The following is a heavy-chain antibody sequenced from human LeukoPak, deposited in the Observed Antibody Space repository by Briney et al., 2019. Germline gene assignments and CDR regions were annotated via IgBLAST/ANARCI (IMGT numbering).Heavy chain of an antibody. Sequence: ASVKVSCKASGYTFTGYYMHWVRQAPGQGLEWMGWINPNSGGTNYAQKFQGRVTMTGDTSISTAYMELSRLRSDDTAVYYCARDPEDSGSYYLDYWGQGTLVTVSS. J-gene: IGHJ4*02. CDR3: ARDPEDSGSYYLDY. V-gene: IGHV1-2*02. CDR2: INPNSGGT. CDR1: GYTFTGYY. D-gene: IGHD1-26*01.